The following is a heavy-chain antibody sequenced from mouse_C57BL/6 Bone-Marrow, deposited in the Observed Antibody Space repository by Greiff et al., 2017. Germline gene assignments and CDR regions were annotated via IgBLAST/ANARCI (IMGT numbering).Heavy chain of an antibody. J-gene: IGHJ3*01. CDR3: ARGMAAWFAY. Sequence: QVQLQQPGAELVKPGASVKLSCKASGYTFTSYWMHWVKQWPGQGLEWIGMIHPNRGSTNYNAKFKSKATLTVDKASSTAYMQLSSLTSEDSAVYYCARGMAAWFAYWGQGTLVTVSA. V-gene: IGHV1-64*01. CDR2: IHPNRGST. CDR1: GYTFTSYW.